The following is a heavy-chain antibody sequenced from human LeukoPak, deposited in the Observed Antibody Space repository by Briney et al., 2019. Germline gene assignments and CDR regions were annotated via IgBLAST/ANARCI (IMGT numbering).Heavy chain of an antibody. CDR1: GGSISSYY. J-gene: IGHJ4*02. CDR2: IYTSGST. CDR3: ARSGGDRGWYYFDY. V-gene: IGHV4-4*07. Sequence: SETLSLTCTVSGGSISSYYWSWIRQPAGKGLEWIGRIYTSGSTDYNPSLKSRVTESVDTSKNQFSLKLTSMTAADTAVYYCARSGGDRGWYYFDYWGQGTLVTVSS. D-gene: IGHD6-19*01.